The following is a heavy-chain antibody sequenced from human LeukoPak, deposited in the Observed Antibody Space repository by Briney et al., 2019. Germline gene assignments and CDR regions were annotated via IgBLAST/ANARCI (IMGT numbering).Heavy chain of an antibody. D-gene: IGHD2-21*01. V-gene: IGHV4-59*08. CDR2: IYYSGST. CDR3: ARHLNNCGDDCYIFDY. CDR1: GGSISSYY. Sequence: SETLSLTCTVPGGSISSYYWSWIRQPPGKGLEWMGYIYYSGSTNYNPSLKSRVTISVDTSKNQFSLRVSSVTAADTAVYYCARHLNNCGDDCYIFDYWGQGTLVTVSS. J-gene: IGHJ4*02.